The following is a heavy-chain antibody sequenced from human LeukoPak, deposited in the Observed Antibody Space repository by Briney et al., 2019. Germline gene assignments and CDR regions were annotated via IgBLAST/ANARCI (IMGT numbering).Heavy chain of an antibody. CDR3: ARDRRGAPGTQYYYYYCMDV. CDR1: GGSINNSPYY. D-gene: IGHD6-13*01. CDR2: MHYSGTT. Sequence: SETLSLTCTVSGGSINNSPYYWGWIRQPPGKELEWIVSMHYSGTTYYNPSLKSRVTISVDTSKNQFSLRLISVTAADTAVYYCARDRRGAPGTQYYYYYCMDVWGKGTTVTVSS. J-gene: IGHJ6*03. V-gene: IGHV4-39*07.